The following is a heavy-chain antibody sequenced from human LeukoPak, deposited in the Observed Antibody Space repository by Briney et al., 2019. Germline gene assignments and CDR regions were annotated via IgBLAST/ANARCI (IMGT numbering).Heavy chain of an antibody. J-gene: IGHJ5*02. V-gene: IGHV4-31*03. CDR1: GGSISSGGYY. D-gene: IGHD1-1*01. CDR2: IYYSGNT. Sequence: PSETLSLTCTVSGGSISSGGYYWSWIRQHPGKGLEWIGYIYYSGNTYYNPSLKSRVTISVDTSKNQFSLKLSSVTAADTAVYYCARRERGGHWFDPWGQGTLVTVSS. CDR3: ARRERGGHWFDP.